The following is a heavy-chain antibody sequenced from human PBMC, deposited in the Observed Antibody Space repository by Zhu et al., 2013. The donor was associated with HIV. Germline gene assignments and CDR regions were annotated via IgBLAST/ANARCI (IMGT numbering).Heavy chain of an antibody. D-gene: IGHD2-15*01. CDR2: INPNSGGI. V-gene: IGHV1-2*02. Sequence: QVQLVQSGAEVKKPGASVKVSCKASGYTFTGYYMHWVRQAPGQGLEWMGWINPNSGGINYAQKFQGRVTMTRDTSTSTAYMELSRLRSDDTAVYYCARDREDIVVVVAAGTNWLTPGPGNPGHRLL. CDR3: ARDREDIVVVVAAGTNWLTP. J-gene: IGHJ5*02. CDR1: GYTFTGYY.